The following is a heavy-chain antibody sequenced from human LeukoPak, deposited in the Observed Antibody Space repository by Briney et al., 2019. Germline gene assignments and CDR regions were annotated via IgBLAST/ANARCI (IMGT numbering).Heavy chain of an antibody. CDR3: ARYCSSISCLVDY. V-gene: IGHV4-39*01. CDR1: DDSISSSDYF. CDR2: ILYSGST. D-gene: IGHD2-2*01. Sequence: SETLSLTCTVSDDSISSSDYFWGWIRQPPGKGLEWIGSILYSGSTYYNPSLKSRVTISVDTSKNQFSLKLSSVTAADTAVYYCARYCSSISCLVDYWGQGTLVTVSS. J-gene: IGHJ4*02.